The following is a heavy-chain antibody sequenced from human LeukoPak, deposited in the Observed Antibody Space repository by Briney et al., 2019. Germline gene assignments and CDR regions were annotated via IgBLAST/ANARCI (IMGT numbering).Heavy chain of an antibody. V-gene: IGHV1-8*01. CDR2: MNPNSGKT. CDR1: GYTFTSYY. Sequence: GASVKVSCKASGYTFTSYYINWVRQATGQGLEWMGWMNPNSGKTGYAQKFQGRVTMTRNTSISTAYMELSSLRSEDTAVYYCASLYSSSWYDYMDVWGKGTTVTVSS. D-gene: IGHD6-13*01. J-gene: IGHJ6*03. CDR3: ASLYSSSWYDYMDV.